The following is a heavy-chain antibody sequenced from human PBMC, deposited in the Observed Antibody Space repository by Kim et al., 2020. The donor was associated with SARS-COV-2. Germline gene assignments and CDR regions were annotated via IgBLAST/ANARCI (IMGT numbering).Heavy chain of an antibody. Sequence: GGSLRLSCAASGFTFSRYSMNWVRQAPGKGLEWVSYISDSSTTIDYADSVKGRFTISRDNAKNSLYLQMNSLRDEDTAVYYCARDDYVWTSDRYQGANWFDSWGQGTLVTVSS. V-gene: IGHV3-48*02. D-gene: IGHD3-16*02. CDR2: ISDSSTTI. CDR3: ARDDYVWTSDRYQGANWFDS. CDR1: GFTFSRYS. J-gene: IGHJ5*01.